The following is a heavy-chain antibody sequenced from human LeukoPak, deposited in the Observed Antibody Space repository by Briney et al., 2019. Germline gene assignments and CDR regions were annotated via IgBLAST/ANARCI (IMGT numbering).Heavy chain of an antibody. V-gene: IGHV1-46*01. D-gene: IGHD6-13*01. J-gene: IGHJ4*02. Sequence: ASVKVSCKASGYTLISYYMHWVRQAPGQGLEWMGIINLSGGGTSHAQKFQGRVTMSRDTSTSTVYMELSSLRSEDTAVYYCAGSSVERQQLARFDYWGQGTLVTVSS. CDR3: AGSSVERQQLARFDY. CDR2: INLSGGGT. CDR1: GYTLISYY.